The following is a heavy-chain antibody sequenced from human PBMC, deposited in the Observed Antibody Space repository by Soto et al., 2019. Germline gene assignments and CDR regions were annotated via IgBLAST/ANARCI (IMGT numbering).Heavy chain of an antibody. J-gene: IGHJ4*02. D-gene: IGHD3-3*01. V-gene: IGHV4-39*01. CDR1: GGSISSSSYY. CDR3: ARLEARFLESYFFDY. Sequence: QLQLQESGPGLVKPSETLSLTCTVSGGSISSSSYYWGWIRQPPGKGLEWIGSIYYSGSTYYNPSLKSRVTISVDTSKNQFSLKLSSVTAADTAVYYCARLEARFLESYFFDYWGQGTLVTVSS. CDR2: IYYSGST.